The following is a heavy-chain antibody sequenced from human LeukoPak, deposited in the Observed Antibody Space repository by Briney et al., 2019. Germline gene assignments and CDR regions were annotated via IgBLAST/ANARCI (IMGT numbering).Heavy chain of an antibody. D-gene: IGHD3-22*01. CDR2: ISAYSGHA. Sequence: ASVKVSCKASGYIFINYGISWVRQAPGQGLEWMGWISAYSGHANYARKFQGRVTMTTDTSTTTVYMELRSLRSDDTAVYYCARGEAAGLLLYWGQGTLVTVSS. CDR3: ARGEAAGLLLY. CDR1: GYIFINYG. V-gene: IGHV1-18*01. J-gene: IGHJ4*02.